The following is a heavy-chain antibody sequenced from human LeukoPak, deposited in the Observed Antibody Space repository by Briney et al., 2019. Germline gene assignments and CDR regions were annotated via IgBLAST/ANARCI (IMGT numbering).Heavy chain of an antibody. Sequence: SETLSLTCTVSGGSISSYYWGWIRQPPGKGLEWIGSIYYSGSTYYNPSLKSRVTISVDTSKNQFSLKLSSVTAADTAVYYCARVRITMVRGVMRFDPWGQGTLVTVSS. CDR1: GGSISSYY. J-gene: IGHJ5*02. CDR3: ARVRITMVRGVMRFDP. D-gene: IGHD3-10*01. V-gene: IGHV4-39*07. CDR2: IYYSGST.